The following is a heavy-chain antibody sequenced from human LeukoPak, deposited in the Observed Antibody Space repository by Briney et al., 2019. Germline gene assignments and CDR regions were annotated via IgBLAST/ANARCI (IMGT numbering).Heavy chain of an antibody. J-gene: IGHJ4*02. Sequence: GGSLRLSCSASGFTFSSYAMHWVRQAPGKGLEYVSAISSNGGSTYYADSVKGRFTISRDNSKNTLYLQMSSLRAEDTAVYYCARGDTMPLYYFGYWGQGTLVTVSS. D-gene: IGHD2-2*01. CDR3: ARGDTMPLYYFGY. CDR1: GFTFSSYA. V-gene: IGHV3-64D*09. CDR2: ISSNGGST.